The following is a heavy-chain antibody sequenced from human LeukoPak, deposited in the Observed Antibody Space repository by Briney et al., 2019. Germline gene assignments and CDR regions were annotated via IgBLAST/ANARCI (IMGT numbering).Heavy chain of an antibody. CDR3: ARERNVLLWFGELLGYFDY. J-gene: IGHJ4*02. CDR2: INHSGST. V-gene: IGHV4-34*01. Sequence: SETLSLTCAVYGGSVSGYYWSWIRQPPGKGLEWIGEINHSGSTNYNPSLKSRVTISVDTSKNQFSLKLSSVTAADTAVYYCARERNVLLWFGELLGYFDYWGQGTLVTVSS. D-gene: IGHD3-10*01. CDR1: GGSVSGYY.